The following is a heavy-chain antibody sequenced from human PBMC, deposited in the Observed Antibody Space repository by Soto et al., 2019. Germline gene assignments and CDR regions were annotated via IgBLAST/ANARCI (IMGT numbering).Heavy chain of an antibody. Sequence: ASVKVSCKASGYTYTSYGISWVRQAPGQGLEWMGWISAYNGSTNYAQKLQGRVTMTTDTSTSTAYMELRSLRSDDTAVYYCARGEDSGYDYDGNFDYWGQGTLVTVSS. CDR3: ARGEDSGYDYDGNFDY. J-gene: IGHJ4*02. V-gene: IGHV1-18*01. CDR1: GYTYTSYG. CDR2: ISAYNGST. D-gene: IGHD5-12*01.